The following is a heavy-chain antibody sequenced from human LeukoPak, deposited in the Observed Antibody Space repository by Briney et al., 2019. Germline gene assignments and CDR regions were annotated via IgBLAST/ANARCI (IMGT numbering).Heavy chain of an antibody. D-gene: IGHD1-26*01. J-gene: IGHJ5*02. CDR3: ARCLGANTPPYNWFDP. V-gene: IGHV4-38-2*01. CDR2: IYHSGST. Sequence: SETLSLTCAVSGYSISSGYYWGWIRQPPGKGLEWIGSIYHSGSTYYNPSLKSRVTISVDTTKNQFSLKLSSVTAADTAVYYCARCLGANTPPYNWFDPWGQGTLVTVSS. CDR1: GYSISSGYY.